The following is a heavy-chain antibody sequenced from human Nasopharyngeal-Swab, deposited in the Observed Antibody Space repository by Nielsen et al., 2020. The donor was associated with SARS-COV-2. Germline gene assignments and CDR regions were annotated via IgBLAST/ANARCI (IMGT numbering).Heavy chain of an antibody. D-gene: IGHD3-16*02. Sequence: ASVKVSCKASGYTFTRYYIHWVRQAPGQGLEWMGIINPGGGSARYSQNFQGRVTMTRDASTSTVYMELSSLRSEDTAVYYCARDGFWGLRLGELSLYLAGMDVWGQGTTVTVS. V-gene: IGHV1-46*01. CDR3: ARDGFWGLRLGELSLYLAGMDV. J-gene: IGHJ6*02. CDR1: GYTFTRYY. CDR2: INPGGGSA.